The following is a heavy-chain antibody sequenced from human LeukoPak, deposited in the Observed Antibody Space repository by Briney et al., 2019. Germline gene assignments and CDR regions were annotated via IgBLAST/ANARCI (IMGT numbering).Heavy chain of an antibody. CDR1: GFTFSSYG. V-gene: IGHV3-33*01. CDR3: GRVYCGGNCYSPPLPDY. D-gene: IGHD2-21*02. Sequence: PGRSLRLSCAASGFTFSSYGMRWVRQAPGKGLDWVAGIWYDGSNKNYADSVKGRFTISRDNSKNTLFLQMNSLRAEDTAVYYCGRVYCGGNCYSPPLPDYWGQGTLVTVSA. J-gene: IGHJ4*02. CDR2: IWYDGSNK.